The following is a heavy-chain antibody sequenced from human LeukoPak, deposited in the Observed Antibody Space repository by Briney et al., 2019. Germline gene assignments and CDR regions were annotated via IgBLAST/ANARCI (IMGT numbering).Heavy chain of an antibody. CDR1: GYTFTSYY. V-gene: IGHV1-46*01. D-gene: IGHD2-15*01. Sequence: GASVKVSCKASGYTFTSYYMHWVRQAPGQGLEWMGIINPSGGSTSYAQKFQGRVTMTKDTSTSTVYMELSSLRSEDTAVYYCARGGGIVVRLGSAFDIWGQGTMVTVSS. J-gene: IGHJ3*02. CDR3: ARGGGIVVRLGSAFDI. CDR2: INPSGGST.